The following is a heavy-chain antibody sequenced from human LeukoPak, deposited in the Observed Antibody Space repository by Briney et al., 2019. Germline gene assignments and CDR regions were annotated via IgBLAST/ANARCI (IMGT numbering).Heavy chain of an antibody. V-gene: IGHV4-39*01. J-gene: IGHJ4*02. CDR2: IYYSGST. CDR3: ARYYDFWSGYWPAHYFDY. Sequence: ASETLSLTCTVSGGSISSSDYYWGWIRQPPGKGLEWIGSIYYSGSTYYNPSLKSRVTISVDTSKNQFSLKLSSVTAADTAVYYCARYYDFWSGYWPAHYFDYWGQGTLVTVSS. CDR1: GGSISSSDYY. D-gene: IGHD3-3*01.